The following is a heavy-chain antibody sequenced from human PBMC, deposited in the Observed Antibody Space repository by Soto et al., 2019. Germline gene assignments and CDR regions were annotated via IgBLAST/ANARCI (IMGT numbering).Heavy chain of an antibody. D-gene: IGHD3-22*01. V-gene: IGHV3-30*03. CDR3: GGITMIAVVIPLTYHSYYGTDV. J-gene: IGHJ6*02. Sequence: VVSLRLSCASSVFTFISYCMHLFLQAPVKGLEWVAVISYDGSNKYYADSVKGRFPISRDNSKNTLYLQMNSLRAEDTAVYYRGGITMIAVVIPLTYHSYYGTDVWGQXTTV. CDR1: VFTFISYC. CDR2: ISYDGSNK.